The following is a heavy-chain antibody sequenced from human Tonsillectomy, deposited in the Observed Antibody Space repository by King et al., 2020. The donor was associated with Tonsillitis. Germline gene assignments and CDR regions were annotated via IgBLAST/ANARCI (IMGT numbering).Heavy chain of an antibody. CDR1: GFTVSSNY. J-gene: IGHJ4*02. D-gene: IGHD3-22*01. CDR2: IYSGGST. V-gene: IGHV3-53*01. CDR3: ARDRHYYDSSGYILDYFDY. Sequence: VQLVESGGGLIQPGGSLRLSCAASGFTVSSNYMSWVRQAPGKGLEWVSVIYSGGSTYYADSVKGRFTISRDNSKNTLYLQMNSLRAEDTAVYYCARDRHYYDSSGYILDYFDYWGQGTLVTVSS.